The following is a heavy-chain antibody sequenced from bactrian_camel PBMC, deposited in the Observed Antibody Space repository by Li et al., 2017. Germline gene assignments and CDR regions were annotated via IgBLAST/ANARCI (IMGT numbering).Heavy chain of an antibody. D-gene: IGHD5*01. CDR2: IYSDGSST. CDR1: GYFYRTGC. V-gene: IGHV3S6*01. Sequence: HVQLVESGGGSVQAGGSLRLSCAASGYFYRTGCMGWVRQAPGKGLEWVSTIYSDGSSTYCADSVKGRFTISRDNAKNTVYLQMNSLKSDDTARYYCGGGWHTLYWGQGSQVTVS. CDR3: GGGWHTLY. J-gene: IGHJ4*01.